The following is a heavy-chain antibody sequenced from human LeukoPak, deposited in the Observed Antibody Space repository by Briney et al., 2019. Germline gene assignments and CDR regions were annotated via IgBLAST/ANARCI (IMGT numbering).Heavy chain of an antibody. CDR2: IYYSGST. J-gene: IGHJ4*02. V-gene: IGHV4-31*02. CDR3: ASPTRLYYFDY. Sequence: LRLSCAASGFTFSDYYMSWIRQHPGKGLEWIGYIYYSGSTYYNPSLKSRVTISVDTSKNQFSLKLSSVTAADTAVYYCASPTRLYYFDYWGQGTLVTVSS. CDR1: GFTFSDYY.